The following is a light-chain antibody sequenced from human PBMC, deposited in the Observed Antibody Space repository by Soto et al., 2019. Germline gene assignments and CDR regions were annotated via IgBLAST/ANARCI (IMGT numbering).Light chain of an antibody. CDR1: SSDVGGHNY. V-gene: IGLV2-23*01. Sequence: QSALTQPASVSGSPGQSITISCTGTSSDVGGHNYVSWYQQLPGKAPKLMIYEASKRPSRISYRFSGSRSDNTASLTISGLQAEDEADYYCCSYAGGSTWVFGGGTKLTVL. CDR2: EAS. CDR3: CSYAGGSTWV. J-gene: IGLJ3*02.